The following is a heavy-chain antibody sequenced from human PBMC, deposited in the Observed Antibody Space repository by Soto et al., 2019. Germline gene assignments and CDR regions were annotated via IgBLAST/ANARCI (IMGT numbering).Heavy chain of an antibody. CDR1: GFTFSTYA. CDR3: ARDSPMTTVTTIDY. V-gene: IGHV3-30-3*01. D-gene: IGHD4-17*01. Sequence: QVQLVESGGGVVQPGRSLRLSCAASGFTFSTYAMHWVRQAPGKGLEWVAVTSYDGGNKYYADSVKGRFTISRDNSKNTLYLQMNSLRAEDTAVYYCARDSPMTTVTTIDYWGQGTLVTVSS. J-gene: IGHJ4*02. CDR2: TSYDGGNK.